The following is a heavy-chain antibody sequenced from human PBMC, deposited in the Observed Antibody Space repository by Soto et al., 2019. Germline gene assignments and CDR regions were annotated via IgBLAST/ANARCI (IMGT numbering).Heavy chain of an antibody. V-gene: IGHV3-30*18. J-gene: IGHJ6*02. CDR3: AKALERYQDRSGYEGYFNYYGLDV. D-gene: IGHD3-22*01. CDR2: ISYDGSDK. Sequence: ESGGGVVQPGRSRRLSCIVSGFTFSNYDMHWVRQAPGKGLEWVAIISYDGSDKTYADSVKGRFTISRDNSKNTLYLQMNSLRAEDTAVFYCAKALERYQDRSGYEGYFNYYGLDVWGQGTTVTVSS. CDR1: GFTFSNYD.